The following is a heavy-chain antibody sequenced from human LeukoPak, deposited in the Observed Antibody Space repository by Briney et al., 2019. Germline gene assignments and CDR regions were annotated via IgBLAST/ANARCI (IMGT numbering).Heavy chain of an antibody. CDR1: GYTFTSYD. CDR3: ARVGRGYSYGFVY. V-gene: IGHV1-8*01. J-gene: IGHJ4*02. D-gene: IGHD5-18*01. Sequence: ATVKVSCKCSGYTFTSYDINWVRQAPGQGLEWMGLMNPNSGNTCYAQEFQGRVTMTRNTSISTAYMELSSLRSEDTAVYYCARVGRGYSYGFVYWGEGTLVTVSS. CDR2: MNPNSGNT.